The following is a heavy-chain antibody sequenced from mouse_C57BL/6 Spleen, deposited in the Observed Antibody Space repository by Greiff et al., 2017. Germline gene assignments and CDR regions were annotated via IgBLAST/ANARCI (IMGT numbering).Heavy chain of an antibody. CDR3: AYGDDYDAMDY. J-gene: IGHJ4*01. CDR2: INPYNGDT. Sequence: VQLKESGPELVKPGDSVKISCKASGYSFTGYFMNWVMQSHGKSLEWIGRINPYNGDTFYNQKFKGKATLTVDTSSSTAHMELRGLTSEDSAVYYCAYGDDYDAMDYWGQGTSVTVSS. CDR1: GYSFTGYF. V-gene: IGHV1-20*01. D-gene: IGHD1-1*01.